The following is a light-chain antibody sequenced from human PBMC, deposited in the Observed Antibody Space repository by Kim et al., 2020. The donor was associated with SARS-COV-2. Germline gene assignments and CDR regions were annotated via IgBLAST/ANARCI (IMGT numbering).Light chain of an antibody. J-gene: IGKJ2*01. CDR2: DAS. CDR1: QSVGTN. CDR3: EQYNDWPPT. Sequence: EIVMTQSPATLSMSPGERATLSCRASQSVGTNLAWYQQKPGQAPRLLMYDASTRATGIPARFSGSGSGTEFTLTISSLQSEDFAVYYCEQYNDWPPTFGQGTKLEI. V-gene: IGKV3-15*01.